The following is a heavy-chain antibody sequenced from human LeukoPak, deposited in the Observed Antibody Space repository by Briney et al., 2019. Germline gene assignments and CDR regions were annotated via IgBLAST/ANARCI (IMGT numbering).Heavy chain of an antibody. CDR1: GFTFSSYG. CDR3: AKDLYSSGWPNWFDP. D-gene: IGHD6-19*01. J-gene: IGHJ5*02. CDR2: IRYDGSNK. Sequence: PGGSLRLSCAASGFTFSSYGMHWVRQAPGKGLEWVAFIRYDGSNKYYADSVKGRFTISRGNSKNTLYLQMNSLRAEDTAVYYCAKDLYSSGWPNWFDPWGQGTLVTVSS. V-gene: IGHV3-30*02.